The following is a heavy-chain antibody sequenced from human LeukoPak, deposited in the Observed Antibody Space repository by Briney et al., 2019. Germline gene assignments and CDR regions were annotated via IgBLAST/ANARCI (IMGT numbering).Heavy chain of an antibody. CDR1: GFTFSSYA. CDR2: ISGSGGST. D-gene: IGHD3-3*01. Sequence: GGSLRLSCAASGFTFSSYAMSWVRQAPGKGLEWVSAISGSGGSTYYADSVKGRFTISRDNSKNTLYLQMNSLRAEDTAVYYCANFLEWLSYYYYYYMDVWGKGTTVTVSS. V-gene: IGHV3-23*01. CDR3: ANFLEWLSYYYYYYMDV. J-gene: IGHJ6*03.